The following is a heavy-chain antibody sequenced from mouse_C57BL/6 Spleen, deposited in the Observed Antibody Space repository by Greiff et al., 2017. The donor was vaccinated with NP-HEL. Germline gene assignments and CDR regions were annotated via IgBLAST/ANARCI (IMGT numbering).Heavy chain of an antibody. CDR1: GYAFSSSW. CDR3: ASRRLYYFDY. V-gene: IGHV1-82*01. Sequence: QVQLQQSGPELVKPGASVKISCKASGYAFSSSWMNWVKQRPGKGLEWIGRIYPGDGATNYNGKFKGKATLTADKSSSTAYMQLSSLTSEDSAVYFGASRRLYYFDYWGQGTTLTVSS. CDR2: IYPGDGAT. J-gene: IGHJ2*01.